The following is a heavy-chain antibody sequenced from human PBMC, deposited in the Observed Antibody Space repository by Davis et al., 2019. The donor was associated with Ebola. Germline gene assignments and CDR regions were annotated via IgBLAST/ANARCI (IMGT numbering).Heavy chain of an antibody. J-gene: IGHJ4*02. CDR3: ARSSSSWYYFDY. V-gene: IGHV1-45*02. CDR1: GYTFTYRY. D-gene: IGHD6-13*01. Sequence: AASVKVSCKASGYTFTYRYLHWVRQAPGQALEWMGWITPFNGNTNYAQKFQDRVTITRDRSMSTAYMELSSLRSEDTAMYYCARSSSSWYYFDYWGQGTLVTVSS. CDR2: ITPFNGNT.